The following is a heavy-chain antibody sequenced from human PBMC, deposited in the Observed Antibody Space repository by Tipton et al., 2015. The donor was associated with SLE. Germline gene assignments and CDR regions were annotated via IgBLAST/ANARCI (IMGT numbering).Heavy chain of an antibody. D-gene: IGHD3-16*02. V-gene: IGHV4-4*07. J-gene: IGHJ6*03. CDR2: IYTSGST. Sequence: TLSLTCTVSGGSISSYYWSWIRQPPGKGLEWIGRIYTSGSTNYNPSLKSRITISVDTSTNQFSLKLNSVTAADTAVYYCARWGSFYYYMDVWGKGTTVTVSS. CDR3: ARWGSFYYYMDV. CDR1: GGSISSYY.